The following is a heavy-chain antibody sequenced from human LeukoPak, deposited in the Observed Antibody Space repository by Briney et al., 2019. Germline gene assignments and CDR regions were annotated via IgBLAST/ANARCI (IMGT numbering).Heavy chain of an antibody. CDR1: GGSISSGGYY. Sequence: SETLSLTCTVSGGSISSGGYYWSWNRQHPGKGLEWIGYIYYSGSTYYNPSLKNRVTISVDTPKNQFSLKLSSVTAADTAVYYCARRISSNWIFDYWGQGTLVTVSS. J-gene: IGHJ4*02. CDR2: IYYSGST. V-gene: IGHV4-31*03. D-gene: IGHD6-13*01. CDR3: ARRISSNWIFDY.